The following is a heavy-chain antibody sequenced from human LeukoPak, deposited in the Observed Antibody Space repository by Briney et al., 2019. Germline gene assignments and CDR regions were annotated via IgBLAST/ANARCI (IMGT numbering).Heavy chain of an antibody. V-gene: IGHV3-23*01. J-gene: IGHJ4*02. D-gene: IGHD1-26*01. CDR3: AKRAHTGSYYAAFDY. Sequence: PGGSLRLSCAASGFTFSSYAMSWVRQAPGKGLEWVSGISGSGGSTYYADSVKGRFTLSRDNSKNTLYLQMNSLRAEDTAAYYCAKRAHTGSYYAAFDYWGQGTLVTVSS. CDR2: ISGSGGST. CDR1: GFTFSSYA.